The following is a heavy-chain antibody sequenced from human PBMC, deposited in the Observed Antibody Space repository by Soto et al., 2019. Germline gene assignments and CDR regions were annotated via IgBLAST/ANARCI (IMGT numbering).Heavy chain of an antibody. J-gene: IGHJ5*01. CDR2: IYHIGSP. Sequence: SETLSLTCTVSGRPVSSGGYYWTWIRQLPGKGLEWIGYIYHIGSPSYNPSLTSRLSMSLDTAKNQFSLNLTSVTAADTAIYYCVRDRALDSSGHWFDSGGQGTRVTVSS. CDR3: VRDRALDSSGHWFDS. CDR1: GRPVSSGGYY. V-gene: IGHV4-31*03. D-gene: IGHD6-19*01.